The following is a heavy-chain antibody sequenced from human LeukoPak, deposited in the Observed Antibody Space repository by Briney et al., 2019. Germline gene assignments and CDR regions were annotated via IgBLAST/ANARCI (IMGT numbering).Heavy chain of an antibody. Sequence: SGPTLVKPTQTLTLTCTFSGFSPSTSAVGVGWIRQPPGRALEWLALIYWNGDKCYSPSLRSRLTITKDTSKNQVVLTMTNMDPVDTATYYCARRIRFGESSKENWFDPWGQGTLVTVSS. CDR2: IYWNGDK. V-gene: IGHV2-5*01. CDR3: ARRIRFGESSKENWFDP. D-gene: IGHD3-10*01. J-gene: IGHJ5*02. CDR1: GFSPSTSAVG.